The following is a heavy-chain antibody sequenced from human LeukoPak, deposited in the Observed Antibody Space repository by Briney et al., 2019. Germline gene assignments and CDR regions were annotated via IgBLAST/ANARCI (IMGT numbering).Heavy chain of an antibody. D-gene: IGHD2-21*01. CDR2: ISYDGSNK. CDR1: GFTFNSYA. CDR3: AREHMSSPSDY. J-gene: IGHJ4*02. Sequence: TGGSLRLSCAASGFTFNSYAMHWVRQAPGKGLEWVAVISYDGSNKYYADSVKGRFTIPRDNSKNTLYLLMNSLRAEDTAVNYCAREHMSSPSDYWGQGTLVTVSS. V-gene: IGHV3-30-3*01.